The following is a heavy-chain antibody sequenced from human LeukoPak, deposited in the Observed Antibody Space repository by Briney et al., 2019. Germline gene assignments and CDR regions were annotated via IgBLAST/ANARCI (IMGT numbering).Heavy chain of an antibody. CDR3: ARSSIAVYYMDV. CDR1: GFTFDDYG. D-gene: IGHD6-6*01. CDR2: INWNGGST. Sequence: GGSLRLSCAASGFTFDDYGMSWVRRAPGKGLEWVSGINWNGGSTGYADSVKGRFTISRDNAKNSLYLQMNSLRAEDTALYYCARSSIAVYYMDVWGKGTTVTVSS. J-gene: IGHJ6*03. V-gene: IGHV3-20*04.